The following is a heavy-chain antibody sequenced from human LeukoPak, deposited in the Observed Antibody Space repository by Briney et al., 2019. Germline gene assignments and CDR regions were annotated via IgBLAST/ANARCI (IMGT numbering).Heavy chain of an antibody. CDR3: ARDHTGWFDP. J-gene: IGHJ5*02. CDR2: IIPIFGTA. Sequence: SVKVSCXASGGTFSSYAISWVRQAPGQGLEWMGGIIPIFGTANYAQKFQGRVTITADESTSTAYMELSSLRSEDTAVYYCARDHTGWFDPWGQGTLVTVSS. V-gene: IGHV1-69*13. CDR1: GGTFSSYA. D-gene: IGHD2-8*02.